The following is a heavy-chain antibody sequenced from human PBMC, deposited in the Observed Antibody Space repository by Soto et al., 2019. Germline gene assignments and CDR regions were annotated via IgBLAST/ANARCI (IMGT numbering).Heavy chain of an antibody. CDR2: IYYSGST. CDR1: GGSISSGDYY. Sequence: QVQLQESGPGLVKHSQTLSLTCTVSGGSISSGDYYWSWIRQPPGKGLEWIGYIYYSGSTYYNPSLKSGVTIAVDMSKNQFSLKRRSVTAADTAVYYCASRRGSGKYQLPRWDFDYWGHGTLVSVSS. J-gene: IGHJ4*01. V-gene: IGHV4-30-4*01. D-gene: IGHD2-2*01. CDR3: ASRRGSGKYQLPRWDFDY.